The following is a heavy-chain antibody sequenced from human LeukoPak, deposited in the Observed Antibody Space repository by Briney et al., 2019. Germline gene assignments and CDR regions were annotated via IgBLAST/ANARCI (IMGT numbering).Heavy chain of an antibody. J-gene: IGHJ4*02. CDR2: ISYDGSNK. V-gene: IGHV3-30*18. Sequence: GGSLRLSCAASRFTFSSFSMHWVRQAPGKGLEWVAVISYDGSNKYYADSVKGRFTISRDNSKNTLYLQMNSLRAEDTAVYYCAKLQHIVDRGGGDYWGQGTLVTVSS. CDR3: AKLQHIVDRGGGDY. D-gene: IGHD2-15*01. CDR1: RFTFSSFS.